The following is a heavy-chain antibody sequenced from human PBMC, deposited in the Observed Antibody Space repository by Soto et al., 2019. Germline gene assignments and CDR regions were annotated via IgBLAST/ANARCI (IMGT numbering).Heavy chain of an antibody. CDR3: ARAIVMVRAATAGDY. V-gene: IGHV1-18*01. J-gene: IGHJ4*02. CDR2: INTYNGNT. CDR1: RKTITSYG. D-gene: IGHD2-15*01. Sequence: QVQLVQSGAEVKKPGASVKVSCKASRKTITSYGISWVRQAPGQGLEWMEWINTYNGNTNYAQKLQGRVTMTTDTSTDPAYLELRTLRSDDTAIYYSARAIVMVRAATAGDYWGQGTLVTVSA.